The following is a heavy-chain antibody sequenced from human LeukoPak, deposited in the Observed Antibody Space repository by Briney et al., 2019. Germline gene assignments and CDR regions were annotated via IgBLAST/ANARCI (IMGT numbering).Heavy chain of an antibody. V-gene: IGHV1-46*01. CDR3: ARVGHIRQWLVPHADY. CDR2: INPSGGST. CDR1: GYTFTSYY. D-gene: IGHD6-19*01. J-gene: IGHJ4*02. Sequence: ASVTVPCTASGYTFTSYYMHWVRQAPGQGLEWMGIINPSGGSTSYAQKFQGRVTMTRDTSTSTVYMELSSLRSEDTAVYYCARVGHIRQWLVPHADYWGQGTLVTVSS.